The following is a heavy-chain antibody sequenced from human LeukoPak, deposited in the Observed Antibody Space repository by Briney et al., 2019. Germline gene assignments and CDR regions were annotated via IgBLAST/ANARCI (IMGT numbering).Heavy chain of an antibody. J-gene: IGHJ5*02. V-gene: IGHV4-61*01. Sequence: PSETLSLTCTVSGGSVSSGSYYWSWIRQPPGKGLEWIGYIYYSGGTNYNPSLKSRVTISVDTSKNQFSLKLSSVTAADTAVYYCARDGVGATTRWFDPWGQGTLVTVSS. D-gene: IGHD1-26*01. CDR2: IYYSGGT. CDR1: GGSVSSGSYY. CDR3: ARDGVGATTRWFDP.